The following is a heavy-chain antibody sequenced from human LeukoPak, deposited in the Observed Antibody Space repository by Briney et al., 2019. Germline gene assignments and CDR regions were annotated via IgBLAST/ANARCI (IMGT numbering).Heavy chain of an antibody. CDR1: GYTFTSYD. CDR2: MNPNSGNT. Sequence: ASVKVSCKASGYTFTSYDINWVRQATGQGLEWMGWMNPNSGNTGYAQKFQGRVTMTRNTSISTAYMELSSLRSEDTAVYYCAKLAGGSGRYDVGYPDYYYYYMDVWGKGTTVTVSS. D-gene: IGHD3-10*01. J-gene: IGHJ6*03. V-gene: IGHV1-8*01. CDR3: AKLAGGSGRYDVGYPDYYYYYMDV.